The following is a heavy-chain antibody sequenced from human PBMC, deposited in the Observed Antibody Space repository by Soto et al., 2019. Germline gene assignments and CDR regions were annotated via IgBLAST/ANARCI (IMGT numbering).Heavy chain of an antibody. J-gene: IGHJ4*02. CDR1: GYTFTNYY. CDR3: ARDNSAANGVLDH. CDR2: INPSARSA. V-gene: IGHV1-46*04. D-gene: IGHD1-1*01. Sequence: ASVKASCKASGYTFTNYYLHWVRQAPGQGLEWVGMINPSARSASYAQKLRGRLTMDRDTSTTTVYMELIRLTSENTAVYYCARDNSAANGVLDHWGLGTLVTVSS.